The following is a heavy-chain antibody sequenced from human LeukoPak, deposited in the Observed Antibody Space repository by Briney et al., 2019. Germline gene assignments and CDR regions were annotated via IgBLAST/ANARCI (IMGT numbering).Heavy chain of an antibody. D-gene: IGHD2/OR15-2a*01. CDR3: ARDFYASGFYFWFDP. CDR2: IYYSGST. Sequence: SETLSLTCAVSGGSISSYYWSWIRQPPGKGLEWIGYIYYSGSTNYNPSLKSRVTMSVDTSKNYFSLRLSSVTAAGTAVYYCARDFYASGFYFWFDPWGQGILVTVSS. CDR1: GGSISSYY. J-gene: IGHJ5*02. V-gene: IGHV4-59*12.